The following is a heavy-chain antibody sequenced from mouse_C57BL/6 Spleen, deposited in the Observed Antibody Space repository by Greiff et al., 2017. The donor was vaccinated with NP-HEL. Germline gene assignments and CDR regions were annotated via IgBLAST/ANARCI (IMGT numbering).Heavy chain of an antibody. CDR3: ARGATVVAPWDY. Sequence: QVQLQQPGTELVKPGASVKLSCKASGYTFTSYWMHWVKQRPGQGLEWIGNINPSNGGTNYNEKFKSKATLTVDKSSSTAYMQLSSLTSEDSAVYYSARGATVVAPWDYWGQGTTLTVSS. V-gene: IGHV1-53*01. CDR1: GYTFTSYW. D-gene: IGHD1-1*01. CDR2: INPSNGGT. J-gene: IGHJ2*01.